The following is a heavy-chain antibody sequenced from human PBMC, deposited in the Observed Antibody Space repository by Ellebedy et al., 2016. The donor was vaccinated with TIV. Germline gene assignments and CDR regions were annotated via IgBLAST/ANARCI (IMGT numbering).Heavy chain of an antibody. D-gene: IGHD3-16*01. CDR3: ARDMGYGITIGGANWFDP. CDR2: INTGNGNT. CDR1: GHTFTSYG. J-gene: IGHJ5*02. Sequence: ASVKVSCXASGHTFTSYGIHWVRQAPGQRLEWMGWINTGNGNTKYSQKLQGRVTMTTDTSTTTAYMELRSLRSDDTAVYYCARDMGYGITIGGANWFDPWGQGTLVTVSS. V-gene: IGHV1-3*04.